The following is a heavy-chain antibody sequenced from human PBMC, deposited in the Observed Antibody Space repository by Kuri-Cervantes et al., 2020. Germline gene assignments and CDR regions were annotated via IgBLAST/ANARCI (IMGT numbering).Heavy chain of an antibody. CDR1: GYTFTNYG. J-gene: IGHJ6*02. CDR3: ARDHVTMVRGVSRDQYYYYGMDV. V-gene: IGHV1-46*01. D-gene: IGHD3-10*01. CDR2: INPSGGST. Sequence: ASVNVSCKASGYTFTNYGISWVRQAPGQGLEWMGIINPSGGSTSYAQKFQGRVTMTRDTSTSTVYMVLSSLRSEDTAVYYCARDHVTMVRGVSRDQYYYYGMDVWGQGTTVTVSS.